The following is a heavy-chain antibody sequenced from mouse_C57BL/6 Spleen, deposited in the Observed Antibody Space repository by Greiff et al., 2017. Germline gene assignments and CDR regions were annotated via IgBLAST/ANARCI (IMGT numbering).Heavy chain of an antibody. CDR3: ARGGYSNYDYFDD. CDR1: GYTFTSYW. Sequence: QVQLQQPGAELVKPGASVKLSCKASGYTFTSYWMQWVKQRPGQGLEWIGEIDPSDSYTNYNQKFKGKATLTVDTSSSTAYMQLSSLTSEDSAVYYCARGGYSNYDYFDDWGQGTTLTVSS. V-gene: IGHV1-50*01. D-gene: IGHD2-5*01. CDR2: IDPSDSYT. J-gene: IGHJ2*01.